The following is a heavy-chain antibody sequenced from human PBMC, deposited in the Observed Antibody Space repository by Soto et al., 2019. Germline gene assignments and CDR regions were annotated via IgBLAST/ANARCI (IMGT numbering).Heavy chain of an antibody. D-gene: IGHD4-17*01. V-gene: IGHV3-7*03. CDR1: GFTFGSYW. CDR2: IKQDGTER. J-gene: IGHJ6*03. CDR3: ARDIAFMTSVTTSYYYYMDV. Sequence: PGGSVRLSCAASGFTFGSYWMSWVRQAPGKGLEWVANIKQDGTERYSVDSVKGRFTISRDNAKNSLYLEINSLRAEDTAVYYCARDIAFMTSVTTSYYYYMDVWGKGTTVTVSS.